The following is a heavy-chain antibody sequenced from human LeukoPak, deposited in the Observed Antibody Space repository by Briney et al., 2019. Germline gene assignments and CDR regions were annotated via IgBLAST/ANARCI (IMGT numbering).Heavy chain of an antibody. CDR3: ARRGLWFGELFRV. J-gene: IGHJ4*02. CDR2: INHSGST. D-gene: IGHD3-10*01. V-gene: IGHV4-34*01. Sequence: SETLSLTCAVYGGSFSGYYWSWIRQPPGKGLEWIGEINHSGSTNYNPSLKSRVTISVDTSKNQFSLKLSSVTAADTAVYYCARRGLWFGELFRVWDQGTLVTVSS. CDR1: GGSFSGYY.